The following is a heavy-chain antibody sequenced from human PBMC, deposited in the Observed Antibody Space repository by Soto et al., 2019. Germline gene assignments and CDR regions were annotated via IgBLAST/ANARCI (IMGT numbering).Heavy chain of an antibody. D-gene: IGHD3-16*01. CDR1: GFILSHYG. CDR3: ARGDGTSWNYVW. CDR2: IRFDGGKE. J-gene: IGHJ4*02. V-gene: IGHV3-30*02. Sequence: GGSLRLSCVASGFILSHYGMHWVRQAPGKGLEWLTFIRFDGGKEDYADSVEGRFTVSRDNSKKTLYLQMNNLRVEDTAVYYCARGDGTSWNYVWWGQGTPVTVSS.